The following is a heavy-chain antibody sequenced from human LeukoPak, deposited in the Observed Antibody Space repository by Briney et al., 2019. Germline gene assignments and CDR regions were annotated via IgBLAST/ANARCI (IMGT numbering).Heavy chain of an antibody. CDR1: GGSFSGYY. V-gene: IGHV4-34*01. CDR2: INHSGST. Sequence: SETLSLTCAVYGGSFSGYYWSWIRQPPGKGLEWIGEINHSGSTNCNPSLKSRVTISVDTSKNQFSLKLSSVTAADTAVYYCARERRPTYYDFWSGYYIWGQGTLVTVSS. D-gene: IGHD3-3*01. J-gene: IGHJ4*02. CDR3: ARERRPTYYDFWSGYYI.